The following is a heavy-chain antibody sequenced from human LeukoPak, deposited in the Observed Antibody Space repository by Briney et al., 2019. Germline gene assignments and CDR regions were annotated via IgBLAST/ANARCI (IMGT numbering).Heavy chain of an antibody. CDR3: ARMVRLDY. D-gene: IGHD3-10*01. V-gene: IGHV3-7*02. Sequence: GGSLRLSCAASGFTLSNSWMSWVRQAPGKGLEWVANINQDGSEKYYMDSVKGRFSISRDNAKNSLYLQMNSLRAEDTAVYYCARMVRLDYWGQGTLVTVSS. CDR1: GFTLSNSW. CDR2: INQDGSEK. J-gene: IGHJ4*02.